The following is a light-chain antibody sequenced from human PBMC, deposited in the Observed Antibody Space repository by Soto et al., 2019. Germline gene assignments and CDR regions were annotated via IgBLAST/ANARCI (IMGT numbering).Light chain of an antibody. Sequence: DIQMTQSPSTLSASVGDRVTITCRASQSISSWLAWYQQKPGKAPKLLIYDASSLESGVPSRFSGSGSGTEFTLTISSLQPDDFATYYCQQYNSYSRTFGKGAKV. CDR3: QQYNSYSRT. CDR1: QSISSW. CDR2: DAS. J-gene: IGKJ1*01. V-gene: IGKV1-5*01.